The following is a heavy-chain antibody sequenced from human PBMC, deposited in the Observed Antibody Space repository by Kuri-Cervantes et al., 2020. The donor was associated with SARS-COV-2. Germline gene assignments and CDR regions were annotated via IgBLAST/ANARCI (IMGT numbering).Heavy chain of an antibody. CDR2: ISSDGSNK. J-gene: IGHJ4*02. Sequence: GGSLRLPCAASGFTFNTCAMHWVRQAPGKGLEWVAMISSDGSNKNYADSVKGRFTISRDNSKNTLYLQINSLRTEDTAVFYCARARVGVFDFWGQGALVTVSS. V-gene: IGHV3-30*04. D-gene: IGHD2-21*01. CDR1: GFTFNTCA. CDR3: ARARVGVFDF.